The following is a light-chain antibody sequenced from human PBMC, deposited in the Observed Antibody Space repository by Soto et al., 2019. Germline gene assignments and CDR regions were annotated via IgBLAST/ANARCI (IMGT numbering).Light chain of an antibody. V-gene: IGKV3-15*01. Sequence: EIMMTQSPVTLSVSPGERATLSCRASQSVNSNLAWYQQKPGQAPRLLIYGASTRATGIPASFIGNGSGTEFTLTASSLQPEDFAVYYCQQYNNWPFTFGPGTTGDIK. CDR2: GAS. J-gene: IGKJ3*01. CDR3: QQYNNWPFT. CDR1: QSVNSN.